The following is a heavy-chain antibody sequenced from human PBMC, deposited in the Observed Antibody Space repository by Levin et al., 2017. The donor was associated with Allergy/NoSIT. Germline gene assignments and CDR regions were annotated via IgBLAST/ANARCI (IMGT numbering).Heavy chain of an antibody. CDR2: MSDDGTTK. D-gene: IGHD6-25*01. V-gene: IGHV3-30*09. J-gene: IGHJ4*02. CDR1: GFNFSTYV. CDR3: TRLDY. Sequence: GGSLRLSCAASGFNFSTYVFNWVRQAPGKGLEWVAVMSDDGTTKYYADSVKGRFAIPRENSKNTVYLHMNRLRIDDSAVYYCTRLDYWGRGTLVAVSS.